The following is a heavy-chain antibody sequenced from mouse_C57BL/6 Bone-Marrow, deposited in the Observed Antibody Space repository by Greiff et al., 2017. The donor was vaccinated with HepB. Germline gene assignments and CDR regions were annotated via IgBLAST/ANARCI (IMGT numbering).Heavy chain of an antibody. V-gene: IGHV1-81*01. D-gene: IGHD2-2*01. CDR2: IYPRSGNT. Sequence: QVQLKQSGAELARPGASVKLSCKASGYTFTSYGISWVKQRTGQGLEWIGEIYPRSGNTYYNEKFKGKATLTADKSSSTAYMELRSLTSEDSAVYFCAKIYYGYGAYWGQGTLVTVSA. CDR3: AKIYYGYGAY. J-gene: IGHJ3*01. CDR1: GYTFTSYG.